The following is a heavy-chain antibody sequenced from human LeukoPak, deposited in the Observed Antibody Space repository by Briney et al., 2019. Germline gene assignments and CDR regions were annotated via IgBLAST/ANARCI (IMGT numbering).Heavy chain of an antibody. J-gene: IGHJ4*02. CDR2: IYYSGST. Sequence: SETLSLNCAVSGGSISSYYWSWIRQPPGKGLEWIGYIYYSGSTNYNPSLKSRVTISVDTSKNQFSLKLSSVTAADTAVYYCAREQGSVSYNYWGQGTLVTVSS. CDR3: AREQGSVSYNY. D-gene: IGHD3-10*01. CDR1: GGSISSYY. V-gene: IGHV4-59*01.